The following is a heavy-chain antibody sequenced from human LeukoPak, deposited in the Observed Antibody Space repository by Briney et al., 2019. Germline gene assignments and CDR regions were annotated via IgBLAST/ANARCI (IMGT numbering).Heavy chain of an antibody. J-gene: IGHJ1*01. V-gene: IGHV3-33*01. CDR3: ARGDYYDSSGYSQYFQH. D-gene: IGHD3-22*01. Sequence: PGGSLRLSCAASGFTFSNYGMHWVRRAPGKGLEWVAVIWYDGSNKYYADSVKGRFTISRDNSKNTLYLQMNSLRAEDTAVYYCARGDYYDSSGYSQYFQHWGQGTLVTVSS. CDR1: GFTFSNYG. CDR2: IWYDGSNK.